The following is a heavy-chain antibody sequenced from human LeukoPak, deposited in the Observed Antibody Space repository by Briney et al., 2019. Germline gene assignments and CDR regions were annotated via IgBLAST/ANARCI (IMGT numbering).Heavy chain of an antibody. Sequence: GGSLRLSCAASGFTLSTSGMSWVRQAPGKGLEWVSFISGGAGSTNYAHSVKGRFTMSRDTAKSTLYLQMNSLRDDDTATYYCAKGRGSTSIYEYWGQGTLVTVSS. CDR3: AKGRGSTSIYEY. CDR1: GFTLSTSG. V-gene: IGHV3-23*01. CDR2: ISGGAGST. J-gene: IGHJ4*02. D-gene: IGHD2-2*01.